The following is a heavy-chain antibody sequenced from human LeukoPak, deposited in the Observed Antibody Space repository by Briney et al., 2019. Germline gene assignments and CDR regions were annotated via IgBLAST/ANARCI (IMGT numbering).Heavy chain of an antibody. CDR2: ISGSGGST. Sequence: GGSLRLSCAASGFTFSSYAMSWVRQAPGKGLEWVSAISGSGGSTYYADSVKGRFTISRDNSKNTLYLQMNSLRAEDTAVYYCAKVKNDILTGYYPYYFDYGGQGTLVTVSS. V-gene: IGHV3-23*01. D-gene: IGHD3-9*01. CDR3: AKVKNDILTGYYPYYFDY. J-gene: IGHJ4*02. CDR1: GFTFSSYA.